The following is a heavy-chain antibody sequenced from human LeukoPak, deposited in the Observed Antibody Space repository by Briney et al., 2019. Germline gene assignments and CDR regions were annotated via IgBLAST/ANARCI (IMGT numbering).Heavy chain of an antibody. D-gene: IGHD6-13*01. Sequence: NPGGSLRLSCAASGFTFSSYGMHWVRQAPGKGLEWIGEINHSGSTNYNPSLKSRVTISVDTSKNQFSLKLSSVTAADTAVYYCAVSATSYSSSWYFGQGPRKNAFDYWGQGTLVTVSS. CDR2: INHSGST. V-gene: IGHV4-34*08. CDR1: GFTFSSYG. CDR3: AVSATSYSSSWYFGQGPRKNAFDY. J-gene: IGHJ4*02.